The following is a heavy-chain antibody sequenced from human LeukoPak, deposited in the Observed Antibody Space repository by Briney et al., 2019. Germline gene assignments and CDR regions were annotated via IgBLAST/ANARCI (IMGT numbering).Heavy chain of an antibody. D-gene: IGHD6-13*01. Sequence: SETLSLTCTVSGGSISSYYWSWIRQPPGKGLEWIWYIYYSGSTNYNPSLKSRVTISVDTSKNQFSLKLSSVTAADTAVYYCARLRIADFDYWGQGTLVTVSS. J-gene: IGHJ4*02. V-gene: IGHV4-59*08. CDR1: GGSISSYY. CDR2: IYYSGST. CDR3: ARLRIADFDY.